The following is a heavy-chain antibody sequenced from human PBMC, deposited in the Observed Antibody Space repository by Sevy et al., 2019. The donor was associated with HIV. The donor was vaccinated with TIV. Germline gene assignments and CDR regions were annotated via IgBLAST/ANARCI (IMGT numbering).Heavy chain of an antibody. CDR2: IRYDGSNE. CDR1: GFTFSNHA. CDR3: AKDRKVLLVVYAIPFDVFDI. J-gene: IGHJ3*02. Sequence: GGSLRLSCAASGFTFSNHAMHWVRQAPGKGLEWVAFIRYDGSNEYYADSVKGRFTISRDNSKNMLYLQMNSLRPEDTAVYYCAKDRKVLLVVYAIPFDVFDIWGQGTMVTVSS. V-gene: IGHV3-30*02. D-gene: IGHD2-8*02.